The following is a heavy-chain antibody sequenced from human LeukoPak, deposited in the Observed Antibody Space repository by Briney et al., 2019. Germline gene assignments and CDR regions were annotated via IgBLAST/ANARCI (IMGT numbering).Heavy chain of an antibody. CDR2: MNPNSGNT. V-gene: IGHV1-8*03. J-gene: IGHJ4*02. CDR3: ARVLGCSSTSCYYLFDY. Sequence: ASVKVSCKASGYTFTSYGMSWVRQAPGQGLEWMGWMNPNSGNTGYAQKFQGRVTITRNTSISTAYMELSSLRSEDTAVYYCARVLGCSSTSCYYLFDYWGQGTLVTVSS. CDR1: GYTFTSYG. D-gene: IGHD2-2*01.